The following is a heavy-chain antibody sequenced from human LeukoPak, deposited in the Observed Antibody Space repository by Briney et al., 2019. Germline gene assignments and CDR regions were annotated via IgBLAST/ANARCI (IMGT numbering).Heavy chain of an antibody. D-gene: IGHD2-8*01. CDR2: INPNSGGT. CDR3: ARVEPAKYCTNGVCYPFDY. J-gene: IGHJ4*02. Sequence: GASVKVSCKASGYTFTGYYMHWARQAPGQGLEWMGWINPNSGGTNYAQKLQGRVTMTTDTSTSTAYMELRSLRSDDTAVYYCARVEPAKYCTNGVCYPFDYWGQGTLVTVSS. CDR1: GYTFTGYY. V-gene: IGHV1-2*02.